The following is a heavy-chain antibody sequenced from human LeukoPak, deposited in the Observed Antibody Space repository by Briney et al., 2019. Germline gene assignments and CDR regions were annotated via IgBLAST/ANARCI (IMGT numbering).Heavy chain of an antibody. CDR1: GYTFTSYW. CDR2: IYPSDSDT. D-gene: IGHD3-22*01. CDR3: ARRLYDTSGYYLDY. J-gene: IGHJ4*02. V-gene: IGHV5-51*01. Sequence: GESLKISCKASGYTFTSYWIGWVRQMPGKGLEWIGIIYPSDSDTSYSPSFQAQVTISVDKSISTAYLQWSSLKGSHTAMYYCARRLYDTSGYYLDYCGQGTLVTVSS.